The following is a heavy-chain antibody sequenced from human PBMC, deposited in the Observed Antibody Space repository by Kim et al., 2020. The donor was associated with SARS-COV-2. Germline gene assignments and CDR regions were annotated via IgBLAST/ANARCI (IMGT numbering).Heavy chain of an antibody. J-gene: IGHJ4*02. CDR3: ATFRLDGSGSYYTD. D-gene: IGHD3-10*01. Sequence: AQKFKGRVTMTEDTSTDTAYMELSSLRSEDTAVYYCATFRLDGSGSYYTDWGQGTLVTVSS. V-gene: IGHV1-24*01.